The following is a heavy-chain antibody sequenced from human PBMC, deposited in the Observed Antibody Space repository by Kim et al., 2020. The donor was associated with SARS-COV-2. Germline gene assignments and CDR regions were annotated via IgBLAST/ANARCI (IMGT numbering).Heavy chain of an antibody. CDR3: ASLTGYYNHGDY. J-gene: IGHJ4*02. CDR1: GFTFDDYA. Sequence: GGSLRLSCAASGFTFDDYAMHWVRQAPGKGLEWVSGISWNSGSIGYADSVKGRFTISRDNAKNSLYLQMNSLRAEDTALYYCASLTGYYNHGDYWGQGTLVTVSS. CDR2: ISWNSGSI. D-gene: IGHD3-9*01. V-gene: IGHV3-9*01.